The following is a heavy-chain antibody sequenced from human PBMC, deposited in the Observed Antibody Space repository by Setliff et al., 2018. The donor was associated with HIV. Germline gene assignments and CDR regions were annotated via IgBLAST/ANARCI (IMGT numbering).Heavy chain of an antibody. V-gene: IGHV4-59*01. Sequence: KPSETLSLTCTVSGDSISNYYWTWIRQPPGKGLEWIGYIYYSGTTNYNPSLKSRVTISVDTSKNQFSLKLSSVTAADTAVYYCARRSFGIAARPGWFDPWGQGTLVTVSS. CDR1: GDSISNYY. CDR3: ARRSFGIAARPGWFDP. CDR2: IYYSGTT. D-gene: IGHD6-6*01. J-gene: IGHJ5*02.